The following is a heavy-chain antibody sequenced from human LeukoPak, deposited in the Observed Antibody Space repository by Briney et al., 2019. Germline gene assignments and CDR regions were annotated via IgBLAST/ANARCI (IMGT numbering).Heavy chain of an antibody. CDR2: IWYYGNNK. Sequence: PGGSLRLSCAASGFTFSGYGMHWVRQAPDKGLEWVAVIWYYGNNKYYADSVKGRFTISRDNSKNTLYLQMNSLRAEDTAVYYCAKDWGYTTMVSYYFDYWGQGALVTVSS. V-gene: IGHV3-33*06. CDR1: GFTFSGYG. CDR3: AKDWGYTTMVSYYFDY. J-gene: IGHJ4*02. D-gene: IGHD5-18*01.